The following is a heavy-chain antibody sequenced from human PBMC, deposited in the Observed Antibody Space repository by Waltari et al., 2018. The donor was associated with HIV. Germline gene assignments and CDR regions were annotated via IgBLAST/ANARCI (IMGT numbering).Heavy chain of an antibody. CDR1: GFAFYPYE. D-gene: IGHD3-16*02. CDR2: ISSNGGAI. V-gene: IGHV3-48*03. Sequence: DVQLVDSGGALVQIGGSLRLSCAGPGFAFYPYEMNWVRQAPGKGLEWIAYISSNGGAIHYADSVRGRFTISRDNAKSSLYLQMNSLRGEDTAIYYCARDDLIVRRPFGIWGQGTMVTV. J-gene: IGHJ3*02. CDR3: ARDDLIVRRPFGI.